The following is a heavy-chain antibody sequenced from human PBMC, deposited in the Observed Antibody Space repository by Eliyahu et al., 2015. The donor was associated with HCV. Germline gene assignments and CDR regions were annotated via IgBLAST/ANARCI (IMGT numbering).Heavy chain of an antibody. CDR2: IYHSGST. J-gene: IGHJ5*02. CDR1: GYSISSGYY. CDR3: ARVCSGGSCWGWFDP. Sequence: QVQLQESGPGLVKPSETLSLTCAVSGYSISSGYYWGWIRQPPGKGLEWIGSIYHSGSTYYNPSLKSRVTISVDTSKNQFSLKLSSVTAADTAVYYCARVCSGGSCWGWFDPWGQGTLVTVSS. D-gene: IGHD2-15*01. V-gene: IGHV4-38-2*01.